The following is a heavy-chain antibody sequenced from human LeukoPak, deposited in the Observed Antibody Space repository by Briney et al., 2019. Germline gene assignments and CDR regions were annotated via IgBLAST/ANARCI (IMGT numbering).Heavy chain of an antibody. CDR1: GGTFSSYA. J-gene: IGHJ4*02. CDR2: IIPIFGTA. Sequence: ASVKVSCKASGGTFSSYAISWVRQAPGQGLEWMGGIIPIFGTANYAQKSQGRVTITADESTSTAYMELSSLRSEDTAVYYCARDKGGGSWDNFDYWGQGTLVTVSS. D-gene: IGHD2-15*01. CDR3: ARDKGGGSWDNFDY. V-gene: IGHV1-69*13.